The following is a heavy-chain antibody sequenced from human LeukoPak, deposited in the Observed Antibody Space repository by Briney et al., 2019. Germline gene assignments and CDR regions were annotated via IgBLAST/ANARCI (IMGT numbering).Heavy chain of an antibody. Sequence: VASVKVSCKASGGTFSSYAISWVRQAPGQGLEWMGGIIPIFGTANYAQKFQGRVTITADESTSTAYMELSSLRSEDTAVYYCAGGGRYFDWLLAFDIWGQGTMVTVSS. CDR2: IIPIFGTA. V-gene: IGHV1-69*01. D-gene: IGHD3-9*01. J-gene: IGHJ3*02. CDR1: GGTFSSYA. CDR3: AGGGRYFDWLLAFDI.